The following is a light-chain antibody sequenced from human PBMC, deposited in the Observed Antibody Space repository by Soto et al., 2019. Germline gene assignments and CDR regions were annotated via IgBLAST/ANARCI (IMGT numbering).Light chain of an antibody. J-gene: IGLJ1*01. Sequence: SPLRQPASLSVSPGQSITISCTGTSGDIGSYNRVSWYQQHPGKAPKLIIYEVTDRPSGVSNRFSGSKSGNTASLTISGLQAEDEAEYYRSSYTNINTRACVFGTGTKVTAL. CDR1: SGDIGSYNR. V-gene: IGLV2-14*01. CDR3: SSYTNINTRACV. CDR2: EVT.